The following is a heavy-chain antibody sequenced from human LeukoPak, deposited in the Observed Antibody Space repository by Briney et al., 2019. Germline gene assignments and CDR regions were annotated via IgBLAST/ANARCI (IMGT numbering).Heavy chain of an antibody. J-gene: IGHJ5*02. D-gene: IGHD6-13*01. CDR1: GYTFTSYY. Sequence: ASVKVSCKASGYTFTSYYMHWVRQAPGQGLEWMGIINPSGGSTSYAQKFQGRVTMTRDTSTSTVYMELSSLRSEDTGVYYCARDGIAAAGRLYNWFDPWGEGTLGTVSS. CDR3: ARDGIAAAGRLYNWFDP. CDR2: INPSGGST. V-gene: IGHV1-46*01.